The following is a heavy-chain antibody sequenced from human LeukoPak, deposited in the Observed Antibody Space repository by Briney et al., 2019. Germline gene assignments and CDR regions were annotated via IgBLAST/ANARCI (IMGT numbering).Heavy chain of an antibody. CDR1: GFTVSSNY. CDR3: AGGEEQWLVRDQYYFDY. J-gene: IGHJ4*02. V-gene: IGHV3-53*01. Sequence: GGSLRLSCAASGFTVSSNYMSWVRQAPGKGLEWVSVIYSGGSTYYADSVKGRFTISRDNSKNTLYLQMNSLRAEDTAVYYCAGGEEQWLVRDQYYFDYWGQGTLVTVSS. CDR2: IYSGGST. D-gene: IGHD6-19*01.